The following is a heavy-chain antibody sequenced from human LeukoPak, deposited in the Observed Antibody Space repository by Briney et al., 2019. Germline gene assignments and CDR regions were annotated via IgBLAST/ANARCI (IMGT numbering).Heavy chain of an antibody. D-gene: IGHD3-16*01. J-gene: IGHJ4*02. V-gene: IGHV3-7*03. CDR2: IKKDGSEK. CDR3: ARQTYYDYVWGSFLETPYFDY. CDR1: GFTFSNYL. Sequence: GGSLRLSCAASGFTFSNYLMSWVRQAPGKGLEWVANIKKDGSEKYYVDSVKGRFTISRDNAKNSLYLQMNSLRADDTAVYYCARQTYYDYVWGSFLETPYFDYWGQGTLVTASS.